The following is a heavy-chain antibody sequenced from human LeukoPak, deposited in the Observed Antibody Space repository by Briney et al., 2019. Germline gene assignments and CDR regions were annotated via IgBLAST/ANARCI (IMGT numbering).Heavy chain of an antibody. Sequence: PSETLSLTCAVYGGSFSGYYWSWIRQPPGKGLEWIGEINHSGCTNYNPSLKSRVTISVDTSKNQFSLKLSSVTAADTAVYYCARGHRSSGWYYFDYWGQGTLVTVSS. J-gene: IGHJ4*02. CDR2: INHSGCT. CDR3: ARGHRSSGWYYFDY. V-gene: IGHV4-34*01. CDR1: GGSFSGYY. D-gene: IGHD6-19*01.